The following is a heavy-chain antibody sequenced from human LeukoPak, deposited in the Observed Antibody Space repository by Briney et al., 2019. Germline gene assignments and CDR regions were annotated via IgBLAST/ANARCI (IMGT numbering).Heavy chain of an antibody. Sequence: PGGSLRLSCAASGFTFSSFALTWVRQTPGKGLEWVSAITGGGLHTYYADSVKGRFTISRDNSKSTVYLQMNSLRPDDAAVYYCAKGFRSAGSWGQGTLVTVAS. CDR2: ITGGGLHT. J-gene: IGHJ4*02. CDR1: GFTFSSFA. V-gene: IGHV3-23*01. D-gene: IGHD3-3*01. CDR3: AKGFRSAGS.